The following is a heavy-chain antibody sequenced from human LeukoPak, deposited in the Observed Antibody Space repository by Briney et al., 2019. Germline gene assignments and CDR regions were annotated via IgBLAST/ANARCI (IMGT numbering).Heavy chain of an antibody. V-gene: IGHV3-30*03. J-gene: IGHJ4*02. CDR1: GFTFSRYG. CDR3: ARDGEDYDSSGYYYYFDY. CDR2: ISSDGSNK. D-gene: IGHD3-22*01. Sequence: PGGSLRLSCAASGFTFSRYGMHWVRQAPGKGLEWVAVISSDGSNKYYVDSVKGRFTLSRDNSKNTLYLQMSSLRAEDTAVYYCARDGEDYDSSGYYYYFDYWGQGTLVTVSS.